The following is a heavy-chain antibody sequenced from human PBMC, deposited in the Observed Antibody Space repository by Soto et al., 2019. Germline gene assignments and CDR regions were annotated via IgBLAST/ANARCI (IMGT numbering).Heavy chain of an antibody. Sequence: SETPSLTCTVSGGSISSYYWSWIRQPPGKGLEWIGYIYYSGSTNYNPSLKSRVTISVDTSKNQFSLKLSSVTAADTAVYYCAREPQYNWFDPWGQGTLVTVSS. V-gene: IGHV4-59*12. CDR1: GGSISSYY. D-gene: IGHD6-19*01. CDR3: AREPQYNWFDP. J-gene: IGHJ5*02. CDR2: IYYSGST.